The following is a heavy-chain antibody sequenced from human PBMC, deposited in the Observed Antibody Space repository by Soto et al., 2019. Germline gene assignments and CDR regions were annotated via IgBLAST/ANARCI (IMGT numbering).Heavy chain of an antibody. CDR1: GAALSSGGHY. Sequence: QVQLQESGPGLVKPSQTLSLPCTVSGAALSSGGHYWTWIRQHPGKGRVWIGCVYSTGGSYYNPALKSRVNTLRETSKNQCSLKLSSVSVADTAVYFCETKGCYSAQAGFSDAFDIWGQGTLVTVS. CDR2: VYSTGGS. CDR3: ETKGCYSAQAGFSDAFDI. V-gene: IGHV4-31*03. D-gene: IGHD4-4*01. J-gene: IGHJ3*02.